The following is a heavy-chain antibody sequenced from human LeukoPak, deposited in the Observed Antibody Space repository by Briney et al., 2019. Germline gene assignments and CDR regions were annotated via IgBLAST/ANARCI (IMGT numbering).Heavy chain of an antibody. D-gene: IGHD3-10*02. Sequence: GGSLRLSCTASGFTFSNYWMHWVRQVPGKGLVWVSRIKSDGTITNYADSVKGRFTISRDNARNTLYLQMNSLRAEDTAVYYCAELGITMIGGVWGKGTTVTISS. CDR1: GFTFSNYW. J-gene: IGHJ6*04. CDR3: AELGITMIGGV. CDR2: IKSDGTIT. V-gene: IGHV3-74*01.